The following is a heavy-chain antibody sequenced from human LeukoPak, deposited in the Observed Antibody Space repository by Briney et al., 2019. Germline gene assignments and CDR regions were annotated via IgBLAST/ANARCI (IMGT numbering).Heavy chain of an antibody. CDR3: ARDVDSSGWYWYHWFDP. Sequence: SETLSLTCTVSGGSLSSYYWSWIRQPAGKGLEWIGRIYTSGSTNYNPSLKSRVTMSVDTSKNQFSLKLSSVTAADTAVYYCARDVDSSGWYWYHWFDPWGQGTLVTVSS. CDR2: IYTSGST. J-gene: IGHJ5*02. V-gene: IGHV4-4*07. D-gene: IGHD6-19*01. CDR1: GGSLSSYY.